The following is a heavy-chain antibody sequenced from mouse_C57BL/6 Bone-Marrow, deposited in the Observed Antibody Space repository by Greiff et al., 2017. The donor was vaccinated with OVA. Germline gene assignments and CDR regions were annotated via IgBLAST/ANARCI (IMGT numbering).Heavy chain of an antibody. D-gene: IGHD1-1*01. J-gene: IGHJ1*03. V-gene: IGHV5-4*01. Sequence: DVKLVESGGGLVKPGGSLKLSCAASGFTFSSYAMSWVRQTPEKRLEWVATISDGGSYTYSPDNVKGRFTISRDNAKNNLYLQMSHLQSEDTAMYYCARDQDYCSRDWYFDVWGTGTTVTVSS. CDR1: GFTFSSYA. CDR3: ARDQDYCSRDWYFDV. CDR2: ISDGGSYT.